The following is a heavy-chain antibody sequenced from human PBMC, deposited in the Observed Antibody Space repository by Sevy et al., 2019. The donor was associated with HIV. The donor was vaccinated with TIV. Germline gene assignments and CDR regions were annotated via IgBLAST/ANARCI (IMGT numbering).Heavy chain of an antibody. CDR3: AADLGQGAAPPSAFDI. J-gene: IGHJ3*02. CDR1: GFTFTSSA. V-gene: IGHV1-58*01. D-gene: IGHD3-16*01. Sequence: ASVKVSCKASGFTFTSSAVQWVRQARGQRLEWIGWIVVGSGNTNYAQKFQERVTITRDMSTSTAYMELSSLRSEDTAVDYCAADLGQGAAPPSAFDIWGQGTMVTVSS. CDR2: IVVGSGNT.